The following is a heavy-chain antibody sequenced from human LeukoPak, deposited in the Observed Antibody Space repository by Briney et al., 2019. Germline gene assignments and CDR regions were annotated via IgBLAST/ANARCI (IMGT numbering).Heavy chain of an antibody. CDR1: GYTFTTYG. CDR2: ISGYNGNI. CDR3: ARDKGRVATQYYFDY. J-gene: IGHJ4*02. Sequence: ASVKVSCKASGYTFTTYGISWVRQAPGQGLEWMGWISGYNGNINYAQKFQGRVTMTTDTSTTTAYMELSSLRSEDTAVYYCARDKGRVATQYYFDYWGQGTLVTVSS. V-gene: IGHV1-18*01. D-gene: IGHD5-12*01.